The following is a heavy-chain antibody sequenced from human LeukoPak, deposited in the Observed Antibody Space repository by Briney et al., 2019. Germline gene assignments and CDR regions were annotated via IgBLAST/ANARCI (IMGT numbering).Heavy chain of an antibody. J-gene: IGHJ4*02. Sequence: SETLSLTCAVYGGSFSGYYWSWIRQPPGKGLEWIGEINHSGSTNYNPSLKSRVTISVDTSKNQFSLKLSSVTAADTAVYYCARSWVQLWYFDYWGQRTLVTVSS. CDR2: INHSGST. D-gene: IGHD5-18*01. CDR1: GGSFSGYY. V-gene: IGHV4-34*01. CDR3: ARSWVQLWYFDY.